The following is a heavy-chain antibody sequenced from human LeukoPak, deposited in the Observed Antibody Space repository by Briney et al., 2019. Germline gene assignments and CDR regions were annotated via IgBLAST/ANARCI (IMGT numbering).Heavy chain of an antibody. V-gene: IGHV3-73*01. CDR1: GFTFSGSA. J-gene: IGHJ4*02. CDR3: TRRQGYGDYSN. D-gene: IGHD4-17*01. CDR2: IRSKANSYAT. Sequence: PGGSLRLSCAASGFTFSGSAMHWVRQASGKGLEWVGRIRSKANSYATAYAASVKGRSTISRDDSKNTAYLQMNSLKTEDTAVYYCTRRQGYGDYSNWGQGTLVTVSS.